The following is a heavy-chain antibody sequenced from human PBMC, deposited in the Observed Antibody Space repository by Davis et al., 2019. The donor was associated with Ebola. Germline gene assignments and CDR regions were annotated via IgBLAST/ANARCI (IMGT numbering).Heavy chain of an antibody. J-gene: IGHJ4*02. CDR2: IHGSGTGA. Sequence: GESLKISCAASGFTFSSYSMNWVRQAPGKGLEWVSAIHGSGTGAFYADSVKGRFTISRDNSKNILYLEMNSVRAEDTAIYYCVKDFTLSVWGQGTLVTVPS. CDR3: VKDFTLSV. V-gene: IGHV3-23*01. CDR1: GFTFSSYS. D-gene: IGHD2/OR15-2a*01.